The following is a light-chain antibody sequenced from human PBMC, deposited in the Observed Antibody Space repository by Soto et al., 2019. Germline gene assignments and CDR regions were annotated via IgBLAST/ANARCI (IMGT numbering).Light chain of an antibody. J-gene: IGKJ1*01. CDR2: AAS. V-gene: IGKV1-12*01. Sequence: DIQMTQSPSSVSASVGDRVTITCRASQGISSWLVWYQQKPGRAPKVLIYAASSLQSGVPSRFSGRGSGTDFTLTISSLQPEDFATYYCQQANSFPRTFGQGTKVDIK. CDR3: QQANSFPRT. CDR1: QGISSW.